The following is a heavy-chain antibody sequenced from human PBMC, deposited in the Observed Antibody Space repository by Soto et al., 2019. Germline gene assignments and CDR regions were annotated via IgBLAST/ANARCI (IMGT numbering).Heavy chain of an antibody. CDR1: GSTFSSYW. CDR2: INSDGSST. J-gene: IGHJ5*02. V-gene: IGHV3-74*03. CDR3: VRDPAPGNWFDR. Sequence: GGSLRLSCAASGSTFSSYWMHWVRQAPGKGLVWVSRINSDGSSTMYADSVKGRLTISRDNAKNTLYLQMNSLRAEDTAVYYCVRDPAPGNWFDRWGQGTLVTVSS.